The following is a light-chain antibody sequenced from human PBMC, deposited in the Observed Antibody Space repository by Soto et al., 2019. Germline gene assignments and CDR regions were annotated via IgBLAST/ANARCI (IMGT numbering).Light chain of an antibody. CDR1: SSDVGGYNY. CDR2: DVS. CDR3: SSYTSSSTLLYV. Sequence: QSALTQPASVSGSPGQSITISCTGTSSDVGGYNYVSWYQQHPGKAPKLMIYDVSNRPSGVPNRFSGSQSGNTASLTISGLQAEYESDYYCSSYTSSSTLLYVFRTGTKLTVL. J-gene: IGLJ1*01. V-gene: IGLV2-14*01.